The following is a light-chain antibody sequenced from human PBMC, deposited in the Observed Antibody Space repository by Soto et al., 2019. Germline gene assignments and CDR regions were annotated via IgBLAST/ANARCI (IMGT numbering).Light chain of an antibody. Sequence: EIVLTQSPGTLSLSPCERAALSCRASQSVSSYYLAWYQQKPGQAPRLLIYAASSRATGIPDRFSGGGSGTDFTLTISSLQPEDFATYYCQQSYSTPRTFGQGTKVDIK. CDR1: QSVSSYY. CDR3: QQSYSTPRT. J-gene: IGKJ1*01. CDR2: AAS. V-gene: IGKV3-20*01.